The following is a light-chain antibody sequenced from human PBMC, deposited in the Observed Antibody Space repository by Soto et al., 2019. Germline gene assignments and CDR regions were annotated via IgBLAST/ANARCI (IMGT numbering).Light chain of an antibody. V-gene: IGKV3-20*01. CDR1: QSVSSSH. Sequence: EIVLTQSPGTLSLSPGERATLSCRASQSVSSSHLAWYQQKPGQAPRLLIYGASTRATGIPDRFSGSGSGTEFTLTISRLEPEDVAVYYCQQYGCSMYIFGPGTKLEIK. CDR2: GAS. CDR3: QQYGCSMYI. J-gene: IGKJ2*01.